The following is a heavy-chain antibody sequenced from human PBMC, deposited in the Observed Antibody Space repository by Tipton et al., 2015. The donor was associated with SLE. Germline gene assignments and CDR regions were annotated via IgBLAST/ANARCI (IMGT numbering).Heavy chain of an antibody. J-gene: IGHJ3*02. CDR2: ISAYNGNT. V-gene: IGHV1-18*01. D-gene: IGHD3-10*01. Sequence: QLVQSGAEVKKPGASVKVSCKASGYTFTSYGISWVRQAPGQGLEWMGWISAYNGNTNYAQKLQGRVTMTTDTSTSTAYMELRSLRSDDTAVYYCARGEGAFLLWFREWTPGAAFDIWGQGTMVTVSS. CDR3: ARGEGAFLLWFREWTPGAAFDI. CDR1: GYTFTSYG.